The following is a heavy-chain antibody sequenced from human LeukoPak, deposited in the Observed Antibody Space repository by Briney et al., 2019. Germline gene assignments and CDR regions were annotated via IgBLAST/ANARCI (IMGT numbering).Heavy chain of an antibody. V-gene: IGHV3-11*01. J-gene: IGHJ4*02. Sequence: GGSLRLSCEVSAFTFSDNYMTWIRQAPGKGLESVSYISPSGTDISYADSVKGRFTISRDNAKNSLYLQMNSLRAEDTAVYYCSRDPRNLDYWGQGTLVTVSS. CDR1: AFTFSDNY. CDR2: ISPSGTDI. CDR3: SRDPRNLDY. D-gene: IGHD1-14*01.